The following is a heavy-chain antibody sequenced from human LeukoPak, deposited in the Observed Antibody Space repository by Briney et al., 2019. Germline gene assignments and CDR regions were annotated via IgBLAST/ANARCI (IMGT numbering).Heavy chain of an antibody. CDR1: GFTVSSNY. Sequence: PGGSLRLSCAPSGFTVSSNYMSWVRQAPGRALEWVSDIYSGGSTYYADSVKGRFTISRDNSKNTLYLQMNSLRAEDTAVYYCASDNPDSGYDYSGFDYWGQGTLVTVSS. D-gene: IGHD5-12*01. J-gene: IGHJ4*02. CDR3: ASDNPDSGYDYSGFDY. CDR2: IYSGGST. V-gene: IGHV3-53*01.